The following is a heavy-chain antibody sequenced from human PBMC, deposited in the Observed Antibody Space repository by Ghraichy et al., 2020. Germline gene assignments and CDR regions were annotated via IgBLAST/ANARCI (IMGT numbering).Heavy chain of an antibody. CDR1: GGSISSYY. D-gene: IGHD3-22*01. J-gene: IGHJ4*02. Sequence: SETLSLTCTVSGGSISSYYWSWIRQPPGKGLEWIGYIYYSGSTNYNPSLKSRVTISVDTSKNQFSLKLSSVTAADTAVYYCARVSYYYDSSGYYLITQYYFDYWGQGTLVTVSS. CDR2: IYYSGST. CDR3: ARVSYYYDSSGYYLITQYYFDY. V-gene: IGHV4-59*01.